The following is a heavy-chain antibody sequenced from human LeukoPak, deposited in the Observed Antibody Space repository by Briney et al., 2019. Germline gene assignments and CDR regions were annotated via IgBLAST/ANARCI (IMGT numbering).Heavy chain of an antibody. Sequence: SETLSLTCTVSGGSISSGDYYWSWIRQPPGKGLEWIGRIYTSGSTNYNPSLKSRVTISVDTSKNQFSLKLSSVTAADTAVYYCARGGYDSSGSLFDYWGQGTLVTVSS. CDR1: GGSISSGDYY. CDR2: IYTSGST. J-gene: IGHJ4*02. V-gene: IGHV4-61*02. D-gene: IGHD3-22*01. CDR3: ARGGYDSSGSLFDY.